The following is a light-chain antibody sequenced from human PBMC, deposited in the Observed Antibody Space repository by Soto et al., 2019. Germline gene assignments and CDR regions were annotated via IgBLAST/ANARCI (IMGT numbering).Light chain of an antibody. J-gene: IGKJ2*01. CDR3: QQYNSYSPYT. CDR2: DAS. Sequence: DIQMTQSPSTLSASVGDRVTITCRASQSISSWLAWYQQKPGKAPKVLIYDASSLESGVPSRFSGSGSGTEFTLTSSSLQPDDFATYYFQQYNSYSPYTFGQGTKLEIK. V-gene: IGKV1-5*01. CDR1: QSISSW.